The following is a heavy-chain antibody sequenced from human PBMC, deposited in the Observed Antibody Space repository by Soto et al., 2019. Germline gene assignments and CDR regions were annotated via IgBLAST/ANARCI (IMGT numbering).Heavy chain of an antibody. CDR2: INHSGST. CDR3: ARGRRGGYWFDP. D-gene: IGHD5-12*01. J-gene: IGHJ5*02. CDR1: GGSFSGYY. Sequence: SETLSLTCAVYGGSFSGYYWSWIRQPPGKGLEWIGEINHSGSTNYNPSLKSRVTISVDTSKNQFSLKLSSVTPADTAVYYCARGRRGGYWFDPWGQGTLVTVSS. V-gene: IGHV4-34*01.